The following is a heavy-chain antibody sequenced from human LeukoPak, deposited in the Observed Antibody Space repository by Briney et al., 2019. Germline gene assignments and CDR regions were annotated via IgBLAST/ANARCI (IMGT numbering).Heavy chain of an antibody. CDR1: GGSITSGYYY. CDR2: IYYTGST. J-gene: IGHJ4*02. Sequence: PSETLSLTCTVSGGSITSGYYYWSWIRQPPGKGLEWIGYIYYTGSTYYSPSLKSRLTISIDTSKNQFSLKLSSVTAADTAVYYCARDGRGYCSTTSCYEVDSWGQGTLVTVSA. V-gene: IGHV4-30-4*01. D-gene: IGHD2-2*01. CDR3: ARDGRGYCSTTSCYEVDS.